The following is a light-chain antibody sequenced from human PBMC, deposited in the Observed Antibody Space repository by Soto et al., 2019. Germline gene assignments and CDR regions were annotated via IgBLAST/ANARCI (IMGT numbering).Light chain of an antibody. CDR1: QDIGTY. CDR3: LQTFGSPLT. J-gene: IGKJ4*01. Sequence: DIQMTQSPSSLSVFVGDRVNITCRASQDIGTYLHWFQEKLGRAPKLLISTSATLQSAVPSRFRGSGSGADFTLTITSLQPEDFATYFCLQTFGSPLTFGGGTRVQ. V-gene: IGKV1-39*01. CDR2: TSA.